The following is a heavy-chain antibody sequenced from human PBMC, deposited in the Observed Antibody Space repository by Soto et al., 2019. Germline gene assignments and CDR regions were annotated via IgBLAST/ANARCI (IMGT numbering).Heavy chain of an antibody. CDR2: IIPIFGTA. CDR3: ARDRPPGYCSRTSCYPWSTEGLDY. D-gene: IGHD2-2*01. V-gene: IGHV1-69*01. CDR1: GGTFSSYA. J-gene: IGHJ4*02. Sequence: QVQLVQSGAEVKKPGSSVKVSCKASGGTFSSYAISWVRQAPGQGLEWMGGIIPIFGTANYAQKFQGRVTITADESTITAYMERSRLRSEDTAVYYCARDRPPGYCSRTSCYPWSTEGLDYWGQGTLVTVSS.